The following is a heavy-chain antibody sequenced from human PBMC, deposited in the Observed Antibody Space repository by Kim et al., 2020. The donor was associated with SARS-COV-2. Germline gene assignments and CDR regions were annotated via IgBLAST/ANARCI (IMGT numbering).Heavy chain of an antibody. V-gene: IGHV1-24*01. D-gene: IGHD2-2*01. J-gene: IGHJ5*02. CDR1: GYTLIELS. CDR2: FDPEDGET. Sequence: ASVKVSCKVSGYTLIELSMHWVRQAPGKGLEWMGGFDPEDGETIYAQKFQGRVTMTEDTYTDTAYMELSSLRSEDTAVYYCATAPSYCSSTSCHPNWFDPGGQGTLVTVSS. CDR3: ATAPSYCSSTSCHPNWFDP.